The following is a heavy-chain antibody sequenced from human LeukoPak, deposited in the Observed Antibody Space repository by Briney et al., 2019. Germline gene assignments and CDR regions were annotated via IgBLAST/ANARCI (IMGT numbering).Heavy chain of an antibody. Sequence: PAGGSLRLSCAASGFTFSSYGMHWVRQAPGKGLEWVAVIWYDGSNKYYADSVKGRFTISRDNSKNTLYLQMNSLRAEDTAVYYCAREYYYYGMDVWGQGTTVTVSS. V-gene: IGHV3-33*01. CDR1: GFTFSSYG. J-gene: IGHJ6*02. CDR2: IWYDGSNK. CDR3: AREYYYYGMDV.